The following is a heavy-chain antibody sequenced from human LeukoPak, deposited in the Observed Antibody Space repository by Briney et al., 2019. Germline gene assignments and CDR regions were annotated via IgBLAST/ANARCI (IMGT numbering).Heavy chain of an antibody. J-gene: IGHJ5*02. CDR1: GFTFSSYA. CDR2: ISSNGGST. V-gene: IGHV3-64D*09. CDR3: VKDDRYFYGSGGPS. Sequence: PGGSLRLSCSASGFTFSSYAMHWVRQAPGKGLEFVSTISSNGGSTYYADSVKGRFTISRDNSKNTLYLQVSSLRAEDTALYYCVKDDRYFYGSGGPSWGQGTLVTVSS. D-gene: IGHD3-10*01.